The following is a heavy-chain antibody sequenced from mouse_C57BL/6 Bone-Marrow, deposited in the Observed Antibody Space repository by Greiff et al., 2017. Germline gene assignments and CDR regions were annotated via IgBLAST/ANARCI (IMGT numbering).Heavy chain of an antibody. J-gene: IGHJ4*01. CDR2: IHPNSGST. CDR1: GYTFTSYW. Sequence: VQLQQPGAELVKPGASVKLSCKASGYTFTSYWMHWVKQRPGQGLEWIGMIHPNSGSTNYNEKFKSKATLTVDKSASTAYMQLSSLTSEDSAVYYCARYYYSNCVGGDYAMDYWGQGTSVTVSA. D-gene: IGHD2-5*01. V-gene: IGHV1-64*01. CDR3: ARYYYSNCVGGDYAMDY.